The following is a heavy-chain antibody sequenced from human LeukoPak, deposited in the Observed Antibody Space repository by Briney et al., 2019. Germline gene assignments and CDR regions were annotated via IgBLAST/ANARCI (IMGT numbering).Heavy chain of an antibody. V-gene: IGHV4-39*07. CDR2: MYSSGST. CDR3: ARSGSGYLRYYFDY. CDR1: VRSISISSYY. Sequence: SETLSLICTFSVRSISISSYYGGWIRQPPAKGLGLIGSMYSSGSTYYNPSLKSRVTISVDTSKNQFSLKLSSVTAADTAVYYCARSGSGYLRYYFDYWGQGTLVTVSS. D-gene: IGHD5-12*01. J-gene: IGHJ4*02.